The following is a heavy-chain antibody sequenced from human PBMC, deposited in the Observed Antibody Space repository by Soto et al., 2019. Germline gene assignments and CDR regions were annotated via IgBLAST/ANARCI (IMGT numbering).Heavy chain of an antibody. CDR1: GFTFSSYA. V-gene: IGHV3-30-3*01. J-gene: IGHJ6*02. D-gene: IGHD5-18*01. CDR3: ARDLEAMAIYYYYGMDV. Sequence: PGGSLRLSCAASGFTFSSYAMHWVRQAPGKGLEWVAVISYDGSNKYYADSVKGRFTISRDNSKNTLYLQMNSLRAEDTAVYYYARDLEAMAIYYYYGMDVWGQGTTVTVSS. CDR2: ISYDGSNK.